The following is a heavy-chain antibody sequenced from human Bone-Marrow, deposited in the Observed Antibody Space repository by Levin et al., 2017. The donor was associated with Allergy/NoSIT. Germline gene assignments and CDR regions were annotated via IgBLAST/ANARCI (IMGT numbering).Heavy chain of an antibody. CDR1: GFTFSSYS. V-gene: IGHV3-21*01. J-gene: IGHJ4*02. Sequence: PGGSLRLSCAASGFTFSSYSMNWVRQAPGKGLEWVSSISSSSSYIYYADSVKGRFTISRDNAKNSLYLQMNSLRAEDTAVYYCARAIRSSWLYFDYWGQGTLVTVSS. CDR2: ISSSSSYI. D-gene: IGHD6-13*01. CDR3: ARAIRSSWLYFDY.